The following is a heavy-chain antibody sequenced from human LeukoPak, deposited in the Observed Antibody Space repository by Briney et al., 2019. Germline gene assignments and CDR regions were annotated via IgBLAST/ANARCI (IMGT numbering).Heavy chain of an antibody. D-gene: IGHD5-18*01. CDR2: IIPIFGTA. V-gene: IGHV1-69*13. CDR3: AREPPDTAMFDY. CDR1: GGTFSIYA. Sequence: SVTVSFTASGGTFSIYAISWVRQAPGQGLEWMGGIIPIFGTANYAQKFQGRVTITADESTSTAYMELSSLRSEDTAVYYCAREPPDTAMFDYWGQGTLVTVSS. J-gene: IGHJ4*02.